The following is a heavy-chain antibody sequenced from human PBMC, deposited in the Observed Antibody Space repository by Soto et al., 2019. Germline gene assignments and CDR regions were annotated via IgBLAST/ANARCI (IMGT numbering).Heavy chain of an antibody. D-gene: IGHD4-17*01. Sequence: SETLSLTCRVSGASIRDGDYYWSWLRQPAGKGPEWIGFIYYTCVTHYNPTLTGAVSMSVDTSANQFSLKVNFVTAADSTVYYCAIVGYGDYVRGYYFDFLGPGILVTFSS. CDR3: AIVGYGDYVRGYYFDF. CDR2: IYYTCVT. J-gene: IGHJ4*02. V-gene: IGHV4-30-4*01. CDR1: GASIRDGDYY.